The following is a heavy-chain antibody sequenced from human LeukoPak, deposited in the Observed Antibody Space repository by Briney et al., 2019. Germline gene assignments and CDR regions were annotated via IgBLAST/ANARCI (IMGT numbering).Heavy chain of an antibody. CDR3: AKDKYSPVRSMSEAAYYFDF. J-gene: IGHJ4*02. CDR1: VFTFSSYA. Sequence: GRSLRLSCAASVFTFSSYAMHWVRKAPGKGLEWVSSISSSSSYIYYADSVKGRFTISRDNSKNTLYLQMNSLRAEDTAVYHCAKDKYSPVRSMSEAAYYFDFWGPGTLVTVSS. V-gene: IGHV3-21*04. D-gene: IGHD6-13*01. CDR2: ISSSSSYI.